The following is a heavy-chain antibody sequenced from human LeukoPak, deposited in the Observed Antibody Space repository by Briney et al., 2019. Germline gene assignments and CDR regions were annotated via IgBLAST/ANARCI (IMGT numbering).Heavy chain of an antibody. Sequence: GGSLRLSCAASGFTFSSYAMHWVRQAPGKGLEYVSGISSNGGSTYYAGSLKARFTISRDNSKNTLFLQMGSLRAEDMAVYYCATNSTTGTSGGFDIWGQGTMVTVSS. CDR3: ATNSTTGTSGGFDI. D-gene: IGHD1-1*01. CDR1: GFTFSSYA. CDR2: ISSNGGST. J-gene: IGHJ3*02. V-gene: IGHV3-64*02.